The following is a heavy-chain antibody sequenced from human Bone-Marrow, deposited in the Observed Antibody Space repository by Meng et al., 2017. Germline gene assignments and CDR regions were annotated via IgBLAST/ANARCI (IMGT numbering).Heavy chain of an antibody. V-gene: IGHV4-31*03. CDR2: IYYSGST. D-gene: IGHD4-17*01. CDR1: GGSISSGNHY. J-gene: IGHJ2*01. Sequence: DQLQESGPGLVKPSQTLSLTCTFSGGSISSGNHYWSWIRQHPGKGLEYIGYIYYSGSTYYNPSLKSRVIISVDTSKNQFSLRLNSVTAADTAVYYCASLYGDSSVWYLDLWGRGTLVTVSS. CDR3: ASLYGDSSVWYLDL.